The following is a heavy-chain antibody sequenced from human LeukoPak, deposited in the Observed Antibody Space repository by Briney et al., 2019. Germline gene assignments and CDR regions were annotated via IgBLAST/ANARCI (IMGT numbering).Heavy chain of an antibody. CDR1: GVSISSGGYS. Sequence: SQTLSLTCAVSGVSISSGGYSWRWSRQPPGKGLEWIGYIYTSGSTNYNPYLKSRVTISVDTSKNQFSLKLSSVTAADTAVYYCARLGPGWFDLWGQGTLVNVSS. CDR3: ARLGPGWFDL. CDR2: IYTSGST. J-gene: IGHJ5*02. D-gene: IGHD3/OR15-3a*01. V-gene: IGHV4-30-2*01.